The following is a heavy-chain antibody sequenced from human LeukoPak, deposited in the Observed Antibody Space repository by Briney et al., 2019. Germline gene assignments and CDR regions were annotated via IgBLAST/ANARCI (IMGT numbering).Heavy chain of an antibody. Sequence: GGSLRLSCAASGFTFSSYGMNWVRQAPGKGLEYVSAITSKGGSTYYADSVKGRFTISRDNSKNTLYLQMSSLRAEDTAVYYCVKSGIAVSGTDYWGQGTLVTVSS. D-gene: IGHD6-19*01. CDR2: ITSKGGST. CDR3: VKSGIAVSGTDY. CDR1: GFTFSSYG. J-gene: IGHJ4*02. V-gene: IGHV3-64D*09.